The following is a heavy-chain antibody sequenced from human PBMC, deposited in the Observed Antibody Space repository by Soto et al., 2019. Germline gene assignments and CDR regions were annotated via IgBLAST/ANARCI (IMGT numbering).Heavy chain of an antibody. J-gene: IGHJ6*02. CDR1: GFTFSSYA. D-gene: IGHD3-3*01. CDR3: ARDDGPSYYDFWSGYSHDYYYYGMDV. Sequence: RRLSCAASGFTFSSYAMHWVRQAPGKGLEWVAVISYDGSNKYYADSVKGRFTISRDNSKNTLYLQMNSLRAEDTAVYYCARDDGPSYYDFWSGYSHDYYYYGMDVWGQGTTVTVSS. V-gene: IGHV3-30-3*01. CDR2: ISYDGSNK.